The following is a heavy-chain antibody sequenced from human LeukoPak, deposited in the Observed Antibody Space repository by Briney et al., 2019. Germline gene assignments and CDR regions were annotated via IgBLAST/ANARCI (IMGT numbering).Heavy chain of an antibody. CDR3: ARVPLATRITMVRGVISWFDP. J-gene: IGHJ5*02. V-gene: IGHV3-21*01. CDR2: ISSSSSCI. D-gene: IGHD3-10*01. Sequence: GGSLRLSCAASGFTFSSYSMNWVRQAPGKGLEWVSSISSSSSCIYYADSVKGRFTISRDNAKNSLYLQMNSLRAEDTAVYYCARVPLATRITMVRGVISWFDPWGQGTLVTVSS. CDR1: GFTFSSYS.